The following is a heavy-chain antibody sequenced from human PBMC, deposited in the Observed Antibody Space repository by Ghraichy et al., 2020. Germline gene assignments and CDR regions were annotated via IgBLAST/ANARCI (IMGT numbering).Heavy chain of an antibody. CDR2: ISGSGGST. J-gene: IGHJ4*02. D-gene: IGHD3-22*01. CDR3: AKGRRITMIVVVITYFDY. V-gene: IGHV3-23*01. CDR1: GFTFSSYA. Sequence: LSLTCAASGFTFSSYAMSWVRQAPGKGLEWVSAISGSGGSTYYADSVKGRFTISRDNSKNTLYLQMNSLRAEDTAVYYCAKGRRITMIVVVITYFDYWGQGTLVTVSS.